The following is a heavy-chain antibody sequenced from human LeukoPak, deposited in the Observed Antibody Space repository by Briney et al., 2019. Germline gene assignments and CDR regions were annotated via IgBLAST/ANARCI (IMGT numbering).Heavy chain of an antibody. V-gene: IGHV5-51*01. J-gene: IGHJ4*02. CDR1: GYSFINYW. CDR3: ALMATINCFDY. CDR2: IYPGDSDT. D-gene: IGHD5-24*01. Sequence: GESLKISCKGSGYSFINYWIGWVRQMPGKGLEWMGIIYPGDSDTRYSPSFQGQVTISADKSISTAYLQWSSLKASDTAMYYCALMATINCFDYWGQGTLVTVSS.